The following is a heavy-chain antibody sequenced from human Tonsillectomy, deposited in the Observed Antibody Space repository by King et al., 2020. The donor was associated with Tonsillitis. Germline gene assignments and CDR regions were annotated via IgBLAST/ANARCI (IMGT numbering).Heavy chain of an antibody. V-gene: IGHV3-23*04. J-gene: IGHJ4*02. D-gene: IGHD3-22*01. CDR3: AVRFGSSGYYYWSGDY. Sequence: VQLVESGGGLVQPGGSLRLSCAASGFTFSSYAMSWVRQAPGKGLEWVSAISGSGGSTYYAVSVKGRFTISRDNSKNTLYLQMNSLRPGDTAVYYCAVRFGSSGYYYWSGDYWGQGTLVTVSS. CDR1: GFTFSSYA. CDR2: ISGSGGST.